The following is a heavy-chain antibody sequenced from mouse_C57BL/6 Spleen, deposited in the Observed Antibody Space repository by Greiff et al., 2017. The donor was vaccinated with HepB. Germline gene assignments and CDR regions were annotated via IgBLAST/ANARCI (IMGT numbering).Heavy chain of an antibody. CDR1: GFTFSSYA. Sequence: EVKVVESGGGLVKPGGSLKLSCAASGFTFSSYAMSWVRQTPEKRLEWVATISDGGSYTYYPDNVKGRFTISRDNAKNNLYLQMSHLKSEDTAMYYCARESFYYGSSYWYFDVWGTGTTVTVSS. CDR3: ARESFYYGSSYWYFDV. V-gene: IGHV5-4*01. J-gene: IGHJ1*03. D-gene: IGHD1-1*01. CDR2: ISDGGSYT.